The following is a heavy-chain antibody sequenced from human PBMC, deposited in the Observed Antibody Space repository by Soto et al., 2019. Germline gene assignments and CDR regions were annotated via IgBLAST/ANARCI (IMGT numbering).Heavy chain of an antibody. J-gene: IGHJ6*02. CDR2: VSAGGDMT. CDR3: ARGDRGGSGSPASYYYSGLDV. D-gene: IGHD3-10*01. V-gene: IGHV3-23*01. Sequence: VQLLESGGHLVQPGGSLRLSCAASGFTFSSYAMSWVRQAPGKGLEWVSSVSAGGDMTYYSDSVKGRFTISRDNSNNALFLQMNSLRIEDTALYSCARGDRGGSGSPASYYYSGLDVWGQGTTVTVS. CDR1: GFTFSSYA.